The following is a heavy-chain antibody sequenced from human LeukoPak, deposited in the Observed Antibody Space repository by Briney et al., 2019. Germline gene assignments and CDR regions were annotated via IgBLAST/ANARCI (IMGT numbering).Heavy chain of an antibody. D-gene: IGHD2-2*01. CDR2: IYYSGST. CDR3: ARGGGVVVPAAAMYYYYGMDV. V-gene: IGHV4-30-4*01. Sequence: SETLSLTCTVSGGSISSGDYYWSWIRQPPGKGLEWIGYIYYSGSTYYNPSLKSRVTISVDTSKNQFSLKLSSVTAADTAVYYCARGGGVVVPAAAMYYYYGMDVWGQGTTVTVSS. J-gene: IGHJ6*02. CDR1: GGSISSGDYY.